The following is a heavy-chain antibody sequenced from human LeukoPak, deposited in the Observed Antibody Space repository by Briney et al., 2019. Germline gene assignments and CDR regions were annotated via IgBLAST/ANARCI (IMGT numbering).Heavy chain of an antibody. Sequence: PSETLSLTCTVSGGSISSSRYYWGWLRPPPGKGLEWIGSIYYSGSTYYNPSLKSRVTITVDMSKNQFSLKLRSVTPADSPVFCGARHTRWEQSFDYWGQGTLVTVSS. CDR1: GGSISSSRYY. J-gene: IGHJ4*02. CDR2: IYYSGST. V-gene: IGHV4-39*01. D-gene: IGHD1-26*01. CDR3: ARHTRWEQSFDY.